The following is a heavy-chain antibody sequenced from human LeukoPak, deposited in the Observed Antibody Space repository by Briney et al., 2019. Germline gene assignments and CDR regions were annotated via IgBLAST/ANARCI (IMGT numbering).Heavy chain of an antibody. V-gene: IGHV3-23*01. Sequence: PGGSLRLSCAASGFTFSSYGMHWVRQAPGKGLEWVSAISGSGGSTYYADSVKGRFTISRDNSKNTLYLQMNGLRAEDTAVYYCAKAARIAVAGNRDWFDPWGQGTLVTVSS. CDR2: ISGSGGST. CDR3: AKAARIAVAGNRDWFDP. D-gene: IGHD6-19*01. J-gene: IGHJ5*02. CDR1: GFTFSSYG.